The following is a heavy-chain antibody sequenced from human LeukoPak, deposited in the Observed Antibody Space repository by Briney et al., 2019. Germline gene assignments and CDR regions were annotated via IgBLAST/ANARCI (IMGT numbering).Heavy chain of an antibody. J-gene: IGHJ3*02. D-gene: IGHD3-10*01. Sequence: PSETLSLTCNVSSGSISTNYWGWVRQPPGKALEWIGNIFFSGSTYYSPSLKSRDTISLDTSRNQFSLKLNSVTAADTAVYYCAKSNGYGLIDIWGQGTMVTVSS. CDR2: IFFSGST. CDR1: SGSISTNY. V-gene: IGHV4-39*07. CDR3: AKSNGYGLIDI.